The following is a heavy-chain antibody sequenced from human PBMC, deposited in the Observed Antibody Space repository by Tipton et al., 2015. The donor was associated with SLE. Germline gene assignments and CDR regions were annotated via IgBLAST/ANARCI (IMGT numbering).Heavy chain of an antibody. J-gene: IGHJ4*02. Sequence: SLRLSCAASGFTFSSYEMNWVRQAPGKGLEWVSYISSSGSTIYYADSVKGRFTISRDNSKNTLYLQMSSLRAEDTAVYYCVKGAPKVWSGYYDYWGQGTLVTVSS. D-gene: IGHD3-3*01. V-gene: IGHV3-48*03. CDR3: VKGAPKVWSGYYDY. CDR2: ISSSGSTI. CDR1: GFTFSSYE.